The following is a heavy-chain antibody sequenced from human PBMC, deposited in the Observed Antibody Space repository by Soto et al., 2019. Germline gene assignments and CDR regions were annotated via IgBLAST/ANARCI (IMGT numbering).Heavy chain of an antibody. J-gene: IGHJ6*03. Sequence: GGSLRLSCAASGFTFSSYGMHWVRQAPGKGLEWVAVIWYDGSNKYYADSVKGRFTISRDNSKNTLYLQMNSLRAEDTAVYYCARGGYCSSTSCYSYYYYMDVWGKGTTVTVSS. CDR3: ARGGYCSSTSCYSYYYYMDV. CDR1: GFTFSSYG. CDR2: IWYDGSNK. V-gene: IGHV3-33*01. D-gene: IGHD2-2*01.